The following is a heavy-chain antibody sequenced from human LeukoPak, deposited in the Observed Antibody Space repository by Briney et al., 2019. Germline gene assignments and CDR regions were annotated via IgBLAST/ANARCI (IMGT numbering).Heavy chain of an antibody. D-gene: IGHD3-22*01. J-gene: IGHJ6*02. CDR1: GFTFSSSG. V-gene: IGHV3-33*01. CDR3: ARDYDSSGYFYYGMDV. Sequence: GPSLRLSCAAAGFTFSSSGMHWVRQAAGKGLEWVAVIWYDGSNKYYADSVKGRFTISRDNSKNTLYLQMNSLRAEDTAVYYCARDYDSSGYFYYGMDVWGQGTTVTVSS. CDR2: IWYDGSNK.